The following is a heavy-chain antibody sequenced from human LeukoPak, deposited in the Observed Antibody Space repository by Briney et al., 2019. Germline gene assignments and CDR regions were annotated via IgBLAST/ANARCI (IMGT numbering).Heavy chain of an antibody. J-gene: IGHJ3*02. CDR2: IDTNTGNP. CDR3: ARDVSSGAFDAFDI. V-gene: IGHV7-4-1*02. CDR1: GYTFTDYY. Sequence: ASVKVSCKASGYTFTDYYMHWVRQAPGQGLEWMGWIDTNTGNPTYAQGFTGRFVFSLDTSVSTAYLQISSLKAEDTAVYYCARDVSSGAFDAFDIWGQGTMVTVSS. D-gene: IGHD6-19*01.